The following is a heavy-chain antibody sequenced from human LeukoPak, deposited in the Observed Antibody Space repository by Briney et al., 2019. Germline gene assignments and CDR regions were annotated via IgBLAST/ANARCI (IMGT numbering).Heavy chain of an antibody. V-gene: IGHV5-10-1*01. CDR2: IDPSDSYT. CDR3: ARDYGDYVFDY. Sequence: GESLRISCKGSGYTFTSYWITWVRQMPGKGLEWMGRIDPSDSYTNHSPSFQGHVTISADKSISTAYLQWSSLKASDTAMYYCARDYGDYVFDYWGQGSLVTVSS. D-gene: IGHD4-17*01. J-gene: IGHJ4*02. CDR1: GYTFTSYW.